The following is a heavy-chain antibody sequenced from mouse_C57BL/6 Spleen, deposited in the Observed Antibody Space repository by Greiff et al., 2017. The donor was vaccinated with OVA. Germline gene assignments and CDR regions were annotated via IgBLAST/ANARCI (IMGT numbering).Heavy chain of an antibody. D-gene: IGHD6-2*01. Sequence: EVQLQQPGPELVKPGASVKISCKASGYTFTDYYMNWVKQSHGKSLEWIGDINPNNGGTSYNQKFKGKATLTVDKSSSTAYMELRSLTSEDSAVYYCARMSPYWYLDVWGTGTTVTVSS. CDR3: ARMSPYWYLDV. CDR2: INPNNGGT. J-gene: IGHJ1*03. CDR1: GYTFTDYY. V-gene: IGHV1-26*01.